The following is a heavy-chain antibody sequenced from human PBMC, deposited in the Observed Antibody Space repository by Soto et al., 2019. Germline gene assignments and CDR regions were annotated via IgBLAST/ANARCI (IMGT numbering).Heavy chain of an antibody. Sequence: SETLSLTCAAYGASFSDHYWSWIRQPPEKGLEWIGNINYSGSTNYNPSLMSRVTISVDTSKNQVSLKLSPVTAADTAVYYCARQGRWGFLSAQTWFDPWGQGTLVTVS. D-gene: IGHD2-21*01. V-gene: IGHV4-34*01. CDR1: GASFSDHY. CDR2: INYSGST. CDR3: ARQGRWGFLSAQTWFDP. J-gene: IGHJ5*02.